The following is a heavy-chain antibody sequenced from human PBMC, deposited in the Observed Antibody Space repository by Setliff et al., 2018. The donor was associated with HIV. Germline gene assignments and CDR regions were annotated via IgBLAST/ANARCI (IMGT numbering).Heavy chain of an antibody. V-gene: IGHV3-20*04. J-gene: IGHJ4*02. CDR3: ARDGYNLIPFDY. CDR1: GFTFDDYG. Sequence: GGSLRLSCSASGFTFDDYGMSWVRQAPGKGLEWVSGINWHGSSRGYADSVKGRFTISRDNSKNTLFLQMDSLRADDTAVYFCARDGYNLIPFDYWGQGILVTVSS. CDR2: INWHGSSR. D-gene: IGHD5-12*01.